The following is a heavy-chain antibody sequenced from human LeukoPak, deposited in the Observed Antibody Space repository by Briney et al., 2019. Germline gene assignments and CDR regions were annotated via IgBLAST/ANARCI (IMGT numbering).Heavy chain of an antibody. CDR2: TASDGSST. CDR3: ARGRPHGNDY. Sequence: GGSLRLSCAASGFTFSSYWMNWVRQAPGKGLVWVSRTASDGSSTTYADSVKGRFSISRDNAKNTLYLQMNSLRVEDTAVYYCARGRPHGNDYWGQGTLVTVSS. V-gene: IGHV3-74*01. CDR1: GFTFSSYW. J-gene: IGHJ4*02. D-gene: IGHD4-23*01.